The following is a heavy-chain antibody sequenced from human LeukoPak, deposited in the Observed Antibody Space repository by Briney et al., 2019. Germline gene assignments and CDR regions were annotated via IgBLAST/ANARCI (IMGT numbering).Heavy chain of an antibody. Sequence: PSETLSLTCTVSGGSISSYYWSWIRQPPGKGLEWIGYIYYSGSTNYNPSLKSRVTISVDTSKNQLSLKLSSMTAADTAVYYCARVVLRSGYWYFDFWGRGTLVTVSP. CDR1: GGSISSYY. CDR3: ARVVLRSGYWYFDF. CDR2: IYYSGST. J-gene: IGHJ2*01. D-gene: IGHD2/OR15-2a*01. V-gene: IGHV4-59*01.